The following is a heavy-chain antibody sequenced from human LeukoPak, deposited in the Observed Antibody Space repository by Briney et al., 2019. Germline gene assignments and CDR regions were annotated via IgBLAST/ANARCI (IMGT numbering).Heavy chain of an antibody. CDR3: ASDRGSVFGSGWPFDY. V-gene: IGHV1-18*01. Sequence: ASVKVSCKASGHTFTSYGISWVRQAPGQGLEWMGWISAYNGNTNYAQKLQGRGAMTTDTSTSTAYMELRSRRSDDPAVYYCASDRGSVFGSGWPFDYWGQGTLVTVSS. CDR1: GHTFTSYG. J-gene: IGHJ4*02. CDR2: ISAYNGNT. D-gene: IGHD6-25*01.